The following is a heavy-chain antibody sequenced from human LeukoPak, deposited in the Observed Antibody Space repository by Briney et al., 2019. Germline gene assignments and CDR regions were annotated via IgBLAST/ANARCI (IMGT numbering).Heavy chain of an antibody. CDR2: ICAYNGNT. CDR1: GYTFTIYG. CDR3: AREDGYDFGDD. V-gene: IGHV1-18*01. Sequence: ASVNFSCTASGYTFTIYGISWVRQPHGQGLAWMGLICAYNGNTNHSQKPQGIFTMTTDTYTSTVYMELRSLKSADKAVSYCAREDGYDFGDDWGEGTLVAVAS. D-gene: IGHD5-12*01. J-gene: IGHJ4*02.